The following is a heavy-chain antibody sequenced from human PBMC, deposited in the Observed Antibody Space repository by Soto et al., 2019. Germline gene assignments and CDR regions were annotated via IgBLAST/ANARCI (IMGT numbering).Heavy chain of an antibody. J-gene: IGHJ6*02. CDR2: ISGSGGST. D-gene: IGHD3-3*01. CDR1: GLTFSSYA. V-gene: IGHV3-23*01. Sequence: GGSLELSFSASGLTFSSYAVGGVRPAPGKGLEWVSAISGSGGSTYYADSVKGRFTISRDNSKNTLYLQMNSLRAEDTAVYYCAKSPAYDFYGMDVWGQGTTVTVSS. CDR3: AKSPAYDFYGMDV.